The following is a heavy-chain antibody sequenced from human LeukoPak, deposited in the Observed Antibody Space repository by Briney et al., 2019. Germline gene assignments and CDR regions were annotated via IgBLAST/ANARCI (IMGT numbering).Heavy chain of an antibody. D-gene: IGHD1-1*01. CDR3: AREGTLRTFDY. V-gene: IGHV3-74*01. J-gene: IGHJ4*02. CDR1: GFTFDDYA. Sequence: PGGSLRLSCAASGFTFDDYAMHWVRQAPGKGLEWVSGINGDGSITTYADSVKGRFTISRDNAKNTLYLQMNSLRAEDTAVYYCAREGTLRTFDYWGQGTLVTVSS. CDR2: INGDGSIT.